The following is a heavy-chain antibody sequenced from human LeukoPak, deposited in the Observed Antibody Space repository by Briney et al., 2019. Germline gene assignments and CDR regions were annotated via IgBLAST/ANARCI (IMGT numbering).Heavy chain of an antibody. CDR1: GFTFSSYS. Sequence: QPGGSLRLSCAASGFTFSSYSMSWVRQAPGKGLERVSYISSSSSTIYYADSVKGRFTISRDNAKNSLYLQMNSLRAEDTAVYYCAELGITMIGGVWGKGTTVTISS. D-gene: IGHD3-10*02. CDR3: AELGITMIGGV. J-gene: IGHJ6*04. CDR2: ISSSSSTI. V-gene: IGHV3-48*01.